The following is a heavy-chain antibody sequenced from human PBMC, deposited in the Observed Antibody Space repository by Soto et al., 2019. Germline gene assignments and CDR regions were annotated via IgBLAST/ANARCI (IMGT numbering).Heavy chain of an antibody. CDR3: ARDPRYSSSWYGAFDI. CDR2: IYYSGST. CDR1: GGSISSGDYY. Sequence: LSLTCTVSGGSISSGDYYWSWIRQPPGKGLEWIGYIYYSGSTYYNPSLKSRVTISVDTSKNQFSLKLSSVTAADTAVYYCARDPRYSSSWYGAFDIWGQGTMVTVSS. J-gene: IGHJ3*02. D-gene: IGHD6-13*01. V-gene: IGHV4-30-4*01.